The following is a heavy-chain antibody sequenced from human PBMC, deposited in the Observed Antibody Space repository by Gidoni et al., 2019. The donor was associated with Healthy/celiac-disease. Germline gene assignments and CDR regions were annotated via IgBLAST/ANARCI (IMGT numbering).Heavy chain of an antibody. CDR1: GGSFSGYS. J-gene: IGHJ3*02. CDR3: ARGRPRWNPNSGGKGSNAFDI. D-gene: IGHD1-1*01. Sequence: QVQLQQWGAGLLKPSETLSLTCAVYGGSFSGYSWSWIRQPPGKGLEWIGEINHSGSTNYNPSLKSRVTISVDTSKNQFSLKLSSVTAADTAVYYCARGRPRWNPNSGGKGSNAFDIWGQGTMVTVSS. CDR2: INHSGST. V-gene: IGHV4-34*01.